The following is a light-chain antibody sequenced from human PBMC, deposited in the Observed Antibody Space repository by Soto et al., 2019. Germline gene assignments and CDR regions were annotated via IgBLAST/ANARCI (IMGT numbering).Light chain of an antibody. CDR3: CSYAGSSTWV. J-gene: IGLJ1*01. V-gene: IGLV2-23*02. CDR2: EVS. CDR1: SSDVGSYNL. Sequence: QSVLTQPASVSGSPGQSITISCTGTSSDVGSYNLVSWYQQHPGKAPKLMIYEVSKRPSGVSNRFSGSKSGNTASLTFSGLQAEDEADYYCCSYAGSSTWVFGIGTKVTVL.